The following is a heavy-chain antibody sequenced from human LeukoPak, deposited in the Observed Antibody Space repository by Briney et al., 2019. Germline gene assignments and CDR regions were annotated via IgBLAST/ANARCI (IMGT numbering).Heavy chain of an antibody. D-gene: IGHD1-20*01. CDR2: INPNGDAT. V-gene: IGHV1-46*01. CDR3: ARPLFCAFDNCGYWLDP. J-gene: IGHJ5*02. Sequence: ASVKVSCKTSGYTFTKYLIHWVRQAPGQGLEWVGTINPNGDATSYAPRLQGRLTLTQDTSTSTVYMVLRGLTPDDTAVYYCARPLFCAFDNCGYWLDPWGPGTLVTVSS. CDR1: GYTFTKYL.